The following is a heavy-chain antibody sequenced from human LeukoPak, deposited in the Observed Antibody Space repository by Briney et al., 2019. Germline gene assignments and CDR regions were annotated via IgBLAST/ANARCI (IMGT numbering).Heavy chain of an antibody. CDR3: ARVLVVPAAYYAFDI. V-gene: IGHV3-23*01. Sequence: PGGSLRLSCAASGFTFSSYGMSWVRQAPGKGLEWVSAISGSGGSTYYADSVKGRFTISRDNSKNTLYLQMNSLRAEDTAVYYCARVLVVPAAYYAFDIWGQGTMVTVSS. CDR2: ISGSGGST. CDR1: GFTFSSYG. D-gene: IGHD2-2*01. J-gene: IGHJ3*02.